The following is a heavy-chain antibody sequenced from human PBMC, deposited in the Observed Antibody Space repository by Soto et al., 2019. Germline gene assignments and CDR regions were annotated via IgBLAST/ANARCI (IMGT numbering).Heavy chain of an antibody. J-gene: IGHJ4*02. CDR1: GFTFSSYW. CDR3: TRGGPQGSRTWYGFDY. Sequence: PGGSLRLSCAASGFTFSSYWMHWVRQAPGKGLVWVSRINSDGSSTNYADSVKGRFTISRDNAKNTVYLQMDSLRVEDTAVYYCTRGGPQGSRTWYGFDYWGKGTLVTV. V-gene: IGHV3-74*01. D-gene: IGHD6-13*01. CDR2: INSDGSST.